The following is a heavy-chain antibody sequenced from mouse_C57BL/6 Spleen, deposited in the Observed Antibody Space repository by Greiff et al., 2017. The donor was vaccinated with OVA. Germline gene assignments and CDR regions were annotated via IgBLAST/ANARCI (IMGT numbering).Heavy chain of an antibody. CDR1: GFTFSSYG. J-gene: IGHJ2*01. CDR2: ISSGGSYT. Sequence: EVQVVESGGDLVKPGGSLKLSCAASGFTFSSYGMSWVRQTPDKRLEWVATISSGGSYTYYPDSVKGRFTISRDNAKNTLYLQMSSLKSEDTAMYYCARHVDSSGYGFDYWGQGTTLTVSS. CDR3: ARHVDSSGYGFDY. V-gene: IGHV5-6*01. D-gene: IGHD3-2*02.